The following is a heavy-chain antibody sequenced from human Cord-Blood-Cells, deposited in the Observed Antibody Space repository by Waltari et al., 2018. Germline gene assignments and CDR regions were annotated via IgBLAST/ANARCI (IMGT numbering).Heavy chain of an antibody. V-gene: IGHV1-69*01. CDR1: GGTFRSYA. Sequence: QVQLVQSGAEVKKPGSSVKVSCKASGGTFRSYAISWLRQAPGQGLEWMGGVLPIFCTANYARKFQGRVTMPADESTSTAYMELSSLRSEDTAVYYCARDEEQLVEGAFDIWGQGTMVTVSS. CDR3: ARDEEQLVEGAFDI. D-gene: IGHD6-6*01. J-gene: IGHJ3*02. CDR2: VLPIFCTA.